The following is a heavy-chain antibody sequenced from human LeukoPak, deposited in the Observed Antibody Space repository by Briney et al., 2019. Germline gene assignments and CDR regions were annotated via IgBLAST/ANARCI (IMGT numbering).Heavy chain of an antibody. CDR3: AREEYQVLLD. V-gene: IGHV3-48*03. CDR1: GFTFSSYE. Sequence: GGSLRLSCAASGFTFSSYEMNWVRQAPGKGLEWVAYIDSRSTTIYYADSMKGRFTISRDNAKNSLYLQMNSLRVGDTAIYYCAREEYQVLLDWGQGILVTVAS. D-gene: IGHD2/OR15-2a*01. J-gene: IGHJ4*02. CDR2: IDSRSTTI.